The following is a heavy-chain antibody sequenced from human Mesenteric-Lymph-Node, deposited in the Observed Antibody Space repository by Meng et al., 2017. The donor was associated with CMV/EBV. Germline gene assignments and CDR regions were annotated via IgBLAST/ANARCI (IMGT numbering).Heavy chain of an antibody. CDR1: GFTFSSYG. V-gene: IGHV3-30*02. J-gene: IGHJ4*02. CDR2: IRYDGSNK. D-gene: IGHD6-13*01. CDR3: AKEGGQQQLVLGYFDS. Sequence: GESLKISCAASGFTFSSYGMHWVRQAPGKGLEWVAFIRYDGSNKYYADSVKGRFTISRDNSRSTLYLQMNSLRAEGTAVYYCAKEGGQQQLVLGYFDSWGQGTLVTVSS.